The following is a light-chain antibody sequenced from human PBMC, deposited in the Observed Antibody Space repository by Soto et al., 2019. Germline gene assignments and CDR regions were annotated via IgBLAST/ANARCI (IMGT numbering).Light chain of an antibody. Sequence: IVLTQSRGTLALCPGVSASLPSRVSQSVSSSYLAWYQQKPGQAPRLLIYGASSRATGIPDRFSGSGSGTDFSHTVIRLEPEDFAVYYCQQYGSSPGTFGQGTKVDIK. J-gene: IGKJ1*01. V-gene: IGKV3-20*01. CDR2: GAS. CDR3: QQYGSSPGT. CDR1: QSVSSSY.